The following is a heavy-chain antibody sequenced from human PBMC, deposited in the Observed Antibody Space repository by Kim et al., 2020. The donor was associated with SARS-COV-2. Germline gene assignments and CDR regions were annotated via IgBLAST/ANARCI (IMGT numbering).Heavy chain of an antibody. Sequence: SETWYGDSVRGRFTLSRDNAKKSVFLQMNSLRAEDTAVYYCAKLDYASSDYWGQGTLVLVSA. D-gene: IGHD2-2*01. CDR2: SET. CDR3: AKLDYASSDY. V-gene: IGHV3-7*03. J-gene: IGHJ4*02.